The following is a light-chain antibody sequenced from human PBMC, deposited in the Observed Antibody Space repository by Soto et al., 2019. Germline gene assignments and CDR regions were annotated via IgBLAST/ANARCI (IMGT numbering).Light chain of an antibody. CDR3: CSHAGGSSWV. V-gene: IGLV2-11*01. Sequence: QSVLTQPHSVSGSPGQSVTISCTGTSSDVGAYDRVSWYQHHPTKAPKLIIYDVTKRPSGVPDRFSGSKSGSTASLTISGLQAEDEADYYCCSHAGGSSWVFGGGTKLTVL. CDR2: DVT. J-gene: IGLJ3*02. CDR1: SSDVGAYDR.